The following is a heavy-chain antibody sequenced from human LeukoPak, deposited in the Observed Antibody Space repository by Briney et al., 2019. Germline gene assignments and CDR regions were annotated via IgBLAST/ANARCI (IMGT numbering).Heavy chain of an antibody. J-gene: IGHJ4*02. V-gene: IGHV3-21*01. CDR1: GFTFSGYS. D-gene: IGHD2-15*01. CDR2: ISDSSSYR. Sequence: GGSLRLSCVASGFTFSGYSMNWVRQALGKGLEWVSSISDSSSYRYYADSVKGRFTISRDNAKNSLYQQMNSLRADDTAVYYCARWFCSGGSCYHDYWGQGTPVTVSS. CDR3: ARWFCSGGSCYHDY.